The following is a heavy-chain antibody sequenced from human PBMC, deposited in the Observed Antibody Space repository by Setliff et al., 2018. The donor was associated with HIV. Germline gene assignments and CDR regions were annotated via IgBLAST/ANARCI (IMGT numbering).Heavy chain of an antibody. CDR2: INHSGST. CDR1: GGSFSGYY. CDR3: ARGARLLAGYSDRWDYYYMAV. D-gene: IGHD6-13*01. Sequence: ETLSLTCAVSGGSFSGYYWSWIRQPPGKGLEWIGEINHSGSTNYNPSLKSRVTISVDTSKNQFSLKVNSVTAADTAVYYCARGARLLAGYSDRWDYYYMAVWGKGTTVTVSS. V-gene: IGHV4-34*01. J-gene: IGHJ6*03.